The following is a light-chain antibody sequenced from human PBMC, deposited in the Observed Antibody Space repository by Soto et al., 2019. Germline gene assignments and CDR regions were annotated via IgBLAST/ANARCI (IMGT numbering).Light chain of an antibody. J-gene: IGLJ3*02. CDR1: NIGSQS. CDR3: QVWDTSSDRPV. V-gene: IGLV3-21*04. CDR2: YDS. Sequence: SYELTQTPSLSVAPGKTASITCGGDNIGSQSVHWYQHKPGQAPVLVMRYDSDRPSGIPERFSGSNSGNTATLTISRVEAGDEAHYYCQVWDTSSDRPVFGGGTKLTVL.